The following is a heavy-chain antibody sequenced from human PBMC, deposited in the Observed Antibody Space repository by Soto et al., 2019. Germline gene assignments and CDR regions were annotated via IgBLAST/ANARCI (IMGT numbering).Heavy chain of an antibody. V-gene: IGHV3-23*01. CDR1: GFILSNYA. J-gene: IGHJ4*02. CDR3: AKDPSTGSADY. D-gene: IGHD3-9*01. Sequence: AGGSLRLSCTASGFILSNYAMNWVRQAPGKGLEWVSTLSKDGANEHYADSVKGRFTISRDGSKNTLYPQMNSLRAEDTAMYYCAKDPSTGSADYWGQGTQVTVSS. CDR2: LSKDGANE.